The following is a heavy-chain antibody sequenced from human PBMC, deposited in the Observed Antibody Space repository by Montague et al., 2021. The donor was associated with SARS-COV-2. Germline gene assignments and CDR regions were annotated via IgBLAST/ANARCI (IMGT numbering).Heavy chain of an antibody. J-gene: IGHJ4*02. CDR2: TYLSGFT. V-gene: IGHV4-4*02. D-gene: IGHD3/OR15-3a*01. CDR3: ARGGLGNRGFDY. CDR1: DVSLSSSTW. Sequence: SETLSLTCVVSDVSLSSSTWWSLVRQSPGKGLEWVGETYLSGFTQYNPSVKSRVTISLDDSRSQFSLRLTSVTAADTAVYFCARGGLGNRGFDYWGQGALVTVSS.